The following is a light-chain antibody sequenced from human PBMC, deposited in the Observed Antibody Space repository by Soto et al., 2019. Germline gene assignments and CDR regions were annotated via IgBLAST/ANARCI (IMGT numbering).Light chain of an antibody. CDR3: LQDYNYPWT. V-gene: IGKV1-5*03. Sequence: DIQMTQSPSTLSGSVGDRVTITCRASQTISSWLAWYQQKPGKAPKLLIYKASTLKSGVPSRFSGSGFGTEFSLTISSLQPDDFGSYYCLQDYNYPWTFGQGTKVDIK. J-gene: IGKJ1*01. CDR1: QTISSW. CDR2: KAS.